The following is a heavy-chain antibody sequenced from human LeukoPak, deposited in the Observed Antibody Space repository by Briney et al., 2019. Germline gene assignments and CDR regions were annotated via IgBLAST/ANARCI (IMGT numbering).Heavy chain of an antibody. D-gene: IGHD3-22*01. CDR1: GFTFSSYA. CDR2: ISYDGSNK. J-gene: IGHJ4*02. CDR3: ARVPTRSSGYYGNY. Sequence: GRSLRLSCAASGFTFSSYAMHWVRQAPGKGLEWVAVISYDGSNKYYAGSVKGRFTISRDNSKNTLYLQMNSLRAEDTAVYYCARVPTRSSGYYGNYWGQGTLVTVSS. V-gene: IGHV3-30*04.